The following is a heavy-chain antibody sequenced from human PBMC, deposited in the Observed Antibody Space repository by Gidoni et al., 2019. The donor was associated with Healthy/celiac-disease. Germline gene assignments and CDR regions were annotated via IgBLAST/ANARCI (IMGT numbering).Heavy chain of an antibody. Sequence: QVQLVQSGAEVKKPGSSVKVSCKASGGTFSSYAISWVRQAPGQGLEWMGGIIPIFGTANYAQKFQGRVTITADESTSTAYMELSSLRSEDTAVYYCASVRRMDCGGDCYSRFDYWGQGTLVTVSS. CDR2: IIPIFGTA. D-gene: IGHD2-21*02. V-gene: IGHV1-69*01. CDR1: GGTFSSYA. J-gene: IGHJ4*02. CDR3: ASVRRMDCGGDCYSRFDY.